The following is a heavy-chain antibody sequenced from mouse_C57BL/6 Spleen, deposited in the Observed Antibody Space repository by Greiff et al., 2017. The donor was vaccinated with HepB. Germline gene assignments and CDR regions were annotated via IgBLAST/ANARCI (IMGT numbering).Heavy chain of an antibody. CDR2: IRNKANGYTT. CDR3: ARYITTTAIMDY. J-gene: IGHJ4*01. CDR1: GFTFTDYY. Sequence: EVKVVESGGGLVQPGGSLSLSCAASGFTFTDYYMSWVRQPPGKALEWLGFIRNKANGYTTEYSASVKGRFTISRDNSKSILYLQMNALRAEDSATYYCARYITTTAIMDYWGQGTSVTVSS. D-gene: IGHD1-2*01. V-gene: IGHV7-3*01.